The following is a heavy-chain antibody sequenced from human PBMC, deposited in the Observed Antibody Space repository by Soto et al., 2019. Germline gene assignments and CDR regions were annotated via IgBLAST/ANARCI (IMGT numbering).Heavy chain of an antibody. V-gene: IGHV4-61*01. D-gene: IGHD2-21*02. Sequence: PSETLSLTCTVSGGSISSGPYSWSWIRQPPGKGLEWIGYIYYSGSTNYNPSLKSRVTISVDTSKNQFSLKLSSVTAADTAVYYCARDLWGYCGTDCYPLDVWGQGTTVTVSS. J-gene: IGHJ6*02. CDR3: ARDLWGYCGTDCYPLDV. CDR2: IYYSGST. CDR1: GGSISSGPYS.